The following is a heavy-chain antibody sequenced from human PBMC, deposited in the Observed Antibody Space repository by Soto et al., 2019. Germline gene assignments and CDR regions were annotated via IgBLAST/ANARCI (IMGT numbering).Heavy chain of an antibody. J-gene: IGHJ5*02. CDR1: GYTFTGYF. V-gene: IGHV1-2*02. CDR2: INPNSGGT. Sequence: ASVKVSCKASGYTFTGYFMHWGRQAPGQGLEWMGWINPNSGGTNYAQKFQGRVTMTRDTSISTAYMELSRLRFDDTAVYYCARDYPPDYYDSSGYYFGGWFDLWGQATLVTVSS. CDR3: ARDYPPDYYDSSGYYFGGWFDL. D-gene: IGHD3-22*01.